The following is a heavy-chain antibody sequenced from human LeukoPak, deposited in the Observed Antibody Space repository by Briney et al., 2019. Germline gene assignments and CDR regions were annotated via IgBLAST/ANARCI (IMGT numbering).Heavy chain of an antibody. CDR3: AKVGATRQSRDAFDI. V-gene: IGHV3-30*18. J-gene: IGHJ3*02. CDR1: GFTFSSYG. Sequence: GGSLRLSCAASGFTFSSYGMHWVRQAPGKGLEWVAVISYDGSNKYYADSVKGRFTIPGDNSKNTLYLQMNSLRAEDTAVYYCAKVGATRQSRDAFDIWGQGTMVTVSS. CDR2: ISYDGSNK. D-gene: IGHD5-12*01.